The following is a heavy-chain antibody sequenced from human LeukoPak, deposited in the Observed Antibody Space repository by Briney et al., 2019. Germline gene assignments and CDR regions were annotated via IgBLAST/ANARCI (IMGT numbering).Heavy chain of an antibody. J-gene: IGHJ4*02. D-gene: IGHD6-6*01. V-gene: IGHV1-2*02. CDR2: INPNSGGT. CDR1: GYTFTGYY. CDR3: ARDTSSSSSRGYFDY. Sequence: ASVKVSCKASGYTFTGYYMHWVRQAPGQGLEWIGWINPNSGGTNYAQKFQGRVTMTRDTSISTAYMELSRLRSDDTAVYYCARDTSSSSSRGYFDYWGQGTLVTVSS.